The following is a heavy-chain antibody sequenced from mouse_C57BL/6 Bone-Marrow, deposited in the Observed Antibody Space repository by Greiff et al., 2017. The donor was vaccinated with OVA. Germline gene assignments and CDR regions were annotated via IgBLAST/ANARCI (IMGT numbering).Heavy chain of an antibody. J-gene: IGHJ2*01. CDR1: GFNIKDDY. V-gene: IGHV14-4*01. CDR3: TTRGLPRSFDY. D-gene: IGHD2-2*01. CDR2: IDPENGDT. Sequence: EVQVVESGAELVRPGASVKLSCTASGFNIKDDYMHWVKQRPEQGLEWIGWIDPENGDTEYASKFQGKATITADTSSNTAYLQLSSLTSEDTAVYYCTTRGLPRSFDYWGQGTTLTVSS.